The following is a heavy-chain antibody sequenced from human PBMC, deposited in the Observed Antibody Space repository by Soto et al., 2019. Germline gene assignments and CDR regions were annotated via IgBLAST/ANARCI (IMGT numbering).Heavy chain of an antibody. V-gene: IGHV1-18*01. Sequence: QVPLVQSGAEVKKPGASVKVSCKASGYTFTSYGITWVRQAPGQGLEWMGWISAHNGNTDYAQKLQGRVIVTRDTSTSTAYMELRSLRSDDTAVYYCARVRYGDYWGQGALVTVSS. CDR3: ARVRYGDY. CDR1: GYTFTSYG. J-gene: IGHJ4*02. D-gene: IGHD1-1*01. CDR2: ISAHNGNT.